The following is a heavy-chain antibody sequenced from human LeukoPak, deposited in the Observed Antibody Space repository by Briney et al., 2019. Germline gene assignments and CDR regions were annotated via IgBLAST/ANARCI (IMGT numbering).Heavy chain of an antibody. CDR3: ARDSRKWLRLFDY. Sequence: GGSLRLSCAASGFTFSSYSMNWVRQAPGKGLEWVSSISSSSSYIYYADSVKGRFTISRDNAKNSLYLQMNSLRAEDTAVYYCARDSRKWLRLFDYWGQGTLVTVSS. V-gene: IGHV3-21*01. D-gene: IGHD5-12*01. CDR1: GFTFSSYS. J-gene: IGHJ4*02. CDR2: ISSSSSYI.